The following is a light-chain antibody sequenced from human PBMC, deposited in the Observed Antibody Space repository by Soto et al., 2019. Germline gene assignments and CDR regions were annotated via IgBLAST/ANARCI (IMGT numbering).Light chain of an antibody. CDR3: CSYAGSDNVV. CDR2: EGS. J-gene: IGLJ2*01. CDR1: SSDVGSYNV. Sequence: QAVVTQPASVSGSPGQSITISCTGTSSDVGSYNVVSWYQQHAGKAPKLMIYEGSKRPSGVSNRFSGSKSGNTASLTISGLQAEDEADYYCCSYAGSDNVVFGGGTKLTVL. V-gene: IGLV2-23*01.